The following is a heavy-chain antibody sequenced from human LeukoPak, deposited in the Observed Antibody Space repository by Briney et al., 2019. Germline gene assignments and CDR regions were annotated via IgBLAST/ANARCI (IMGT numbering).Heavy chain of an antibody. Sequence: GGSLRLSRAASGFTFSSNWMSWVRQAPGKGLEWVANIKQDGSEKYYVDSVKGRFTISRDNAENSLYLQMNSLRAEDTAVYYCARDLGDSSGYYYGEWGQGTLVTVSS. J-gene: IGHJ1*01. CDR2: IKQDGSEK. D-gene: IGHD3-22*01. V-gene: IGHV3-7*01. CDR1: GFTFSSNW. CDR3: ARDLGDSSGYYYGE.